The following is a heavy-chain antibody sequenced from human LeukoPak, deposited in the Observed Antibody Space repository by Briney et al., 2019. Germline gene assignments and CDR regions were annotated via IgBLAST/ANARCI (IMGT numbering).Heavy chain of an antibody. D-gene: IGHD6-19*01. CDR2: IKQDGSEK. CDR1: GFTFSSYW. J-gene: IGHJ4*02. V-gene: IGHV3-7*03. Sequence: GGSLRLSCAASGFTFSSYWMSWVRQAPGKGLEWVANIKQDGSEKYYVNSVKGRFTISRDNAKNSLYLQMNSLRAEDTAVYYCASTYSSGWYHYDYLGQGTLVTVSS. CDR3: ASTYSSGWYHYDY.